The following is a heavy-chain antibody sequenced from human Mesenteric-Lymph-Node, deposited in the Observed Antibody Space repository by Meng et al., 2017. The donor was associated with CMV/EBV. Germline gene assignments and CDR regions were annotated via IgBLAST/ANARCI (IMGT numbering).Heavy chain of an antibody. V-gene: IGHV5-51*01. CDR2: IYPSDSDT. Sequence: SCQVSGTIFTQFWICWVRPMPGKGLEWMGIIYPSDSDTISTPSFQGQVTISVDTSISPAYLQWSSLKASDTAMYYCAALNIAAPTDFWGQGTLVTVSS. CDR1: GTIFTQFW. J-gene: IGHJ4*02. CDR3: AALNIAAPTDF. D-gene: IGHD6-25*01.